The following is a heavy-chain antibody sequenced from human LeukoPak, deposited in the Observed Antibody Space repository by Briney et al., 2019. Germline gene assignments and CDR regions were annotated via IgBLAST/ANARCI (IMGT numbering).Heavy chain of an antibody. D-gene: IGHD5-18*01. CDR1: GGTFSSYA. Sequence: SVKVSCKASGGTFSSYAISWVRQAPGQGLEWMGRIIPILGIANYAQKFQGRVTITADQSTSTAYMELSRLRSEDTAVYSCARRGYSYGLSNYYYYGMDVWGQGTTVTVSS. CDR2: IIPILGIA. J-gene: IGHJ6*02. V-gene: IGHV1-69*04. CDR3: ARRGYSYGLSNYYYYGMDV.